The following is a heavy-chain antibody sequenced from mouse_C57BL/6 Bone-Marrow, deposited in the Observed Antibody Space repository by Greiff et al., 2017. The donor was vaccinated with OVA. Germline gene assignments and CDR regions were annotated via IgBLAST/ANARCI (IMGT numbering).Heavy chain of an antibody. J-gene: IGHJ2*01. D-gene: IGHD2-3*01. V-gene: IGHV14-2*01. CDR1: GFNIKDYY. Sequence: EVKLEESGAELVKPGASVKLSCTASGFNIKDYYMHWVKQRTEQGLEWIGRIDPEDGETKYAPQFQGKATITADTSSNTAYLQLSSLTSEDTAVYYCARDGYYVDYWGQGTTLTVSS. CDR3: ARDGYYVDY. CDR2: IDPEDGET.